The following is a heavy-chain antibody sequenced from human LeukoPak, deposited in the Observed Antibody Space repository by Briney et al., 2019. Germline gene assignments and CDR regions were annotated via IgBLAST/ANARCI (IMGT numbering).Heavy chain of an antibody. Sequence: GGSLRLSCAASGFTFSSYYMTWVRQAPGQGLEWVANIRQDGSAEFYADSVKGRFTISRDNAKNSLYLQMSSLRAEDTAVYYCARWLYSSGWAIDYWGQGTLVTVSS. CDR1: GFTFSSYY. D-gene: IGHD6-19*01. J-gene: IGHJ4*02. CDR3: ARWLYSSGWAIDY. CDR2: IRQDGSAE. V-gene: IGHV3-7*01.